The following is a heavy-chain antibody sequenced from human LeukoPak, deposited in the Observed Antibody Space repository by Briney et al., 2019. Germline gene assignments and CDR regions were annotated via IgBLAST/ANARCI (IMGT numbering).Heavy chain of an antibody. CDR3: AKDLLLWFGRGAFDI. J-gene: IGHJ3*02. Sequence: GGSLRLSCAASGFTFSSYALSWVRQAPGKGLEWVSAISGSGGSTYYADSVKGRFTISRDNSKNTLYLQMNSLRAEDTAVYYCAKDLLLWFGRGAFDIWGQGTMVTVSS. CDR1: GFTFSSYA. CDR2: ISGSGGST. D-gene: IGHD3-10*01. V-gene: IGHV3-23*01.